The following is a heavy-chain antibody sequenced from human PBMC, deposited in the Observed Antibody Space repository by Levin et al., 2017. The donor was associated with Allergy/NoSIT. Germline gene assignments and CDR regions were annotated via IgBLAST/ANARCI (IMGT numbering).Heavy chain of an antibody. V-gene: IGHV1-3*01. J-gene: IGHJ4*02. D-gene: IGHD6-19*01. CDR2: VYAGSATT. CDR1: GYTFTDYA. CDR3: AKDHRSSSGWPYFDS. Sequence: ASVKVSCKASGYTFTDYALHWVRQAPGQRLEWMGWVYAGSATTKYSQKFQGRVTITRDTAATTAYVELSSLRSEDTAIYYCAKDHRSSSGWPYFDSWGQGTLVTVSS.